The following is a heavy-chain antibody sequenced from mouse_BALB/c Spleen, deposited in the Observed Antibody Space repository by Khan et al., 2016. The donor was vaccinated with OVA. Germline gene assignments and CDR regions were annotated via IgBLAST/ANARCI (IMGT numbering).Heavy chain of an antibody. D-gene: IGHD2-3*01. Sequence: EVKLMESGPGLVKPSQSLSLTCTVTGYSITSDYAWNWIRQFPGNKLEWMGYISYSGSTNYNPALKSRISITRDTSKNQFFLQLNSVTNEDTATXYCARDGSRYNYAMDYWGQGTSVTVSS. V-gene: IGHV3-2*02. CDR2: ISYSGST. CDR1: GYSITSDYA. J-gene: IGHJ4*01. CDR3: ARDGSRYNYAMDY.